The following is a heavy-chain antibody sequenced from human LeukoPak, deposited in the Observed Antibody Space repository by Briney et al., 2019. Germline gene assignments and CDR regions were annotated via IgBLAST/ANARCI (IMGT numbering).Heavy chain of an antibody. V-gene: IGHV1-8*01. CDR1: GYTFTSYD. Sequence: ASVKVSCKASGYTFTSYDFNWVRQATGQGLEWMGWMNPNSGNTGYAQKFQGRVTMTRNTSISTAYMELSSLRSEDTAVYYCARVPHYDSSGYPLSEDYWGQGTLVTVSS. D-gene: IGHD3-22*01. J-gene: IGHJ4*02. CDR3: ARVPHYDSSGYPLSEDY. CDR2: MNPNSGNT.